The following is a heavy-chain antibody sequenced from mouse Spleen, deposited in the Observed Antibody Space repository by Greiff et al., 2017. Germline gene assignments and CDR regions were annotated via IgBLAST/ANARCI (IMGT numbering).Heavy chain of an antibody. D-gene: IGHD1-1*01. V-gene: IGHV1-53*01. J-gene: IGHJ3*01. Sequence: VQLQQPGTELVKPGASVKLSCKASGYTFTSYWMHWVQQRPGQGLEWIGNINPSNGGTNYNEKFKSKATLTVDKSSSTAYMQLSSLTSEDSAVYYCARPSYYGTSWFAYWGQGTLVTVSA. CDR1: GYTFTSYW. CDR3: ARPSYYGTSWFAY. CDR2: INPSNGGT.